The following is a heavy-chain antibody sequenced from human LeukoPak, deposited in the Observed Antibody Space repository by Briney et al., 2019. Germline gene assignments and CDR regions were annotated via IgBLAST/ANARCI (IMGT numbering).Heavy chain of an antibody. D-gene: IGHD6-19*01. J-gene: IGHJ4*02. CDR3: AKESSGGWYFDY. Sequence: GGSLRLSCAASGFTFSSYSMNWVGQAPGKGLEWVSSISEGGGATYSADSVKGRFAISRDNSKNTLYLQMNSLRAEDTAVYYCAKESSGGWYFDYWGQGTLVTVSS. CDR1: GFTFSSYS. V-gene: IGHV3-23*01. CDR2: ISEGGGAT.